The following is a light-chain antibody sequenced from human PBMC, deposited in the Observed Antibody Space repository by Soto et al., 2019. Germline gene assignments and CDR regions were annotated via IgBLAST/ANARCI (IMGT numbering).Light chain of an antibody. CDR2: KAS. CDR1: RSISSW. Sequence: DLQMTQSPSTLSASVGDRVTTTCRASRSISSWLAWYQQRPGKAPNLLIYKASSLESGVPSRFSGSGSGTEFSLTISSLQPDDFATYYCQQYNSYPWTFGQGTKVEIK. V-gene: IGKV1-5*03. CDR3: QQYNSYPWT. J-gene: IGKJ1*01.